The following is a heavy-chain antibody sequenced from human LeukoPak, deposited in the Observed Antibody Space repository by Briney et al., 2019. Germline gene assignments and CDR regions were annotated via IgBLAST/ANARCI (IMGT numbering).Heavy chain of an antibody. D-gene: IGHD5-18*01. Sequence: ASVKVSFKVSGYTLTELSMHWVRQAPGKGLEWMGGFDPEDGETIYAQKFQGRVTMTEDTSTDTAYMELSSLRSEDTAVYYCAKPDSYGYRSFDYWGQGTLVTVSS. CDR1: GYTLTELS. V-gene: IGHV1-24*01. CDR3: AKPDSYGYRSFDY. CDR2: FDPEDGET. J-gene: IGHJ4*02.